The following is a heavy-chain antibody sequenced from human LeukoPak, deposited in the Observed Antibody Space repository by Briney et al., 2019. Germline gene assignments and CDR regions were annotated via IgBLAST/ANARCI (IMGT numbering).Heavy chain of an antibody. CDR1: GFTFSDYY. J-gene: IGHJ4*02. CDR3: ARVFLIVAAGTFDY. V-gene: IGHV3-11*01. CDR2: ISSSGSPI. D-gene: IGHD6-13*01. Sequence: NPGGSLRLSCTTSGFTFSDYYMTWIRQAPGKGLEWVSYISSSGSPIDYADSVKGRFTISRDNAKNSLYLQMNSLRAEDTAVYYCARVFLIVAAGTFDYWGQGTLVTVSS.